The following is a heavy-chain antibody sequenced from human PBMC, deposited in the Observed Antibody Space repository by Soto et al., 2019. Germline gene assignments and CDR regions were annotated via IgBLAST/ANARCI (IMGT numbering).Heavy chain of an antibody. CDR2: IDPADSST. Sequence: GESLKISCQGSGYSFTTYWISWVRQMPGKGLEWMGRIDPADSSTNYSPSFQGHITISVDRSINTAHLQFSSLKAADTAVYYCARLEKWYYNYYGLEVWGQGTMVTVSS. V-gene: IGHV5-10-1*01. CDR3: ARLEKWYYNYYGLEV. CDR1: GYSFTTYW. J-gene: IGHJ6*02. D-gene: IGHD1-26*01.